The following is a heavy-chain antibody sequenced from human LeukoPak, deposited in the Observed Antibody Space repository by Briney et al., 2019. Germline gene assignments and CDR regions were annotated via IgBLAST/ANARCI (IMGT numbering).Heavy chain of an antibody. J-gene: IGHJ4*02. Sequence: SGPTLVNPTQTLTLTCTFSGFSLSTSGVGVGWIRQPPGKALEWLALIYWNDDKRYSPSLKSRLTVTKDTSKNQVVLTMTNMDPVDTATYYCAQVVAGTDFDYWGQGTLVTVSS. CDR1: GFSLSTSGVG. CDR2: IYWNDDK. V-gene: IGHV2-5*01. D-gene: IGHD2-15*01. CDR3: AQVVAGTDFDY.